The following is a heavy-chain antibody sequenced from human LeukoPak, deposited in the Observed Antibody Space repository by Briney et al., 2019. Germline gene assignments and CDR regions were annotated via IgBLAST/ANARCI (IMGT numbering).Heavy chain of an antibody. CDR1: GYSISSGYY. CDR3: ARHGDYCGSTSCFPKTNYYYYYMDV. CDR2: IYHSGST. J-gene: IGHJ6*03. Sequence: PSETLSLTCAVSGYSISSGYYWGWIRQPPGKGLEWIGSIYHSGSTYYNPSLKSRVTISVDTSKNQFSLKLSSVTAADTAVYYCARHGDYCGSTSCFPKTNYYYYYMDVWGKGTTVTVSS. D-gene: IGHD2-2*01. V-gene: IGHV4-38-2*01.